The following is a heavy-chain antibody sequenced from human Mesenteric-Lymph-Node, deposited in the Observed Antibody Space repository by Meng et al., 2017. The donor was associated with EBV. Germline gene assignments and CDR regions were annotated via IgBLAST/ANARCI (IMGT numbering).Heavy chain of an antibody. Sequence: VGWVGCVVQPLRRLILCCAASGVRVSTYSMVWVRQAPGKGLVWVSYMSQDGSSTNYVDSVKGRFTVSRDNVKNTLYLQMNSLGVEDTAQYFCSRDLAGPYDDWGQGTLVTVPS. CDR1: GVRVSTYS. CDR2: MSQDGSST. V-gene: IGHV3-74*01. D-gene: IGHD3-3*02. J-gene: IGHJ4*02. CDR3: SRDLAGPYDD.